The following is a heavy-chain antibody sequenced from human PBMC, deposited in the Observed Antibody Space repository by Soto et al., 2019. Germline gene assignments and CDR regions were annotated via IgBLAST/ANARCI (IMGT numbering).Heavy chain of an antibody. CDR3: VSSRHFSGGMFYGLLDY. V-gene: IGHV3-30*03. J-gene: IGHJ4*02. D-gene: IGHD2-15*01. CDR1: GFSFSDYV. Sequence: QVQLVESGGGVVQPGRSLRLSCEASGFSFSDYVMHWVRQAPGKGLEWVAVISYDGSDIYYEDSVKGRFTISRDTAKNTLYLEMNSLRVEDTAMYYCVSSRHFSGGMFYGLLDYWGQGTLVTVSS. CDR2: ISYDGSDI.